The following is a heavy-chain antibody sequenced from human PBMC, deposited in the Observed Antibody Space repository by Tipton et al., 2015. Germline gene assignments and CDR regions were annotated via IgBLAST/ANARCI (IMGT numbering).Heavy chain of an antibody. J-gene: IGHJ6*02. CDR1: GASISSSNW. Sequence: TLSLTCDVSGASISSSNWWSWIRQPPGKGLEWLGYISYTDNAHYNPSLESRLTISLDTSKNQFSLTLNSVTAADTAVYYCARDLEHGMDVWGQGTTVTVSS. V-gene: IGHV4-28*03. CDR2: ISYTDNA. CDR3: ARDLEHGMDV. D-gene: IGHD5-24*01.